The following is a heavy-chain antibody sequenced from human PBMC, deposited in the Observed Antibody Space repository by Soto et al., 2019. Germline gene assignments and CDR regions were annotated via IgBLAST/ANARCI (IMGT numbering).Heavy chain of an antibody. CDR1: GGSFSGYY. Sequence: QVQLQQWGAGLLKPSETLSLTCAVYGGSFSGYYWSWIRQPPGKGLVWIGEINHSGSTNYNPSLKSRVTISVDTSKNQFSMNLSSVTDAHTAVYYCARVCGGSYLFDYWVQGTLVTDSS. CDR2: INHSGST. J-gene: IGHJ4*02. V-gene: IGHV4-34*01. D-gene: IGHD1-26*01. CDR3: ARVCGGSYLFDY.